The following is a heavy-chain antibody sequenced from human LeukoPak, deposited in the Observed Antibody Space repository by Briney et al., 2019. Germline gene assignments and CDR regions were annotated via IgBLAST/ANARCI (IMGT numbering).Heavy chain of an antibody. Sequence: SQTLSLTCALSGDSVSSNSAAWNWIRQSPSRGLEWLGRTYYRSKWYNDYAVSVKSRITINPDTSKNPFSLQLNSVTPEDTAVYYCARGVGSGSYYKTTVGYFQHWGQGTLVTVSS. CDR2: TYYRSKWYN. D-gene: IGHD3-10*01. J-gene: IGHJ1*01. CDR1: GDSVSSNSAA. V-gene: IGHV6-1*01. CDR3: ARGVGSGSYYKTTVGYFQH.